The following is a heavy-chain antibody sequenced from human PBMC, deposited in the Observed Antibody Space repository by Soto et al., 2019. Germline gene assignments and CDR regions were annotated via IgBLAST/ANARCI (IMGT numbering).Heavy chain of an antibody. D-gene: IGHD6-13*01. J-gene: IGHJ4*02. CDR2: IYHSGST. CDR3: ARGTAAADYFFDD. V-gene: IGHV4-30-2*02. Sequence: SETLSLTCAVSGGSISSGGYSWSWIRQPPGKGLEWIGYIYHSGSTYYNPSLKSRVTISVDTSKNQFSLKLSSVTAADTAVYYCARGTAAADYFFDDWGQGILVTVSS. CDR1: GGSISSGGYS.